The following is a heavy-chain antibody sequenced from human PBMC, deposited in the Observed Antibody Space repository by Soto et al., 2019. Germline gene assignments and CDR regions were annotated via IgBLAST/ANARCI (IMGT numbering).Heavy chain of an antibody. V-gene: IGHV4-31*03. CDR2: IYYSGST. CDR1: GGSISSGGYY. D-gene: IGHD1-20*01. J-gene: IGHJ6*02. CDR3: ARDSEGDNDYGMDV. Sequence: PSETLSLTCTVSGGSISSGGYYWSWIRQHPGKGLEWIGYIYYSGSTYYNPSLKSRVTISVDTSKNQFSLKLSSVTAADTAVYYCARDSEGDNDYGMDVWGQGTTVTVSS.